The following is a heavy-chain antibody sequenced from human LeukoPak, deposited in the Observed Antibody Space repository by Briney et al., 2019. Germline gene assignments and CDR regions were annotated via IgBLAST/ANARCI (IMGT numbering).Heavy chain of an antibody. J-gene: IGHJ6*03. Sequence: SETLSLTCTVAGGSISSYYWSWIRQPAGKGLEWIGRIYTSGSTNYNPSLKSRVTMSVDTSKNQFSLKLSSVTAADTAVYYCVKQQLVPPRTNYYYIDVSGKGTTVTASS. CDR2: IYTSGST. CDR1: GGSISSYY. CDR3: VKQQLVPPRTNYYYIDV. V-gene: IGHV4-4*07. D-gene: IGHD6-13*01.